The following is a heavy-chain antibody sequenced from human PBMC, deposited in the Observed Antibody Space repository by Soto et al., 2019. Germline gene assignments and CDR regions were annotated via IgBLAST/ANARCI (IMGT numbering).Heavy chain of an antibody. CDR3: ARDESYYDSSGYWCPFAGAFDI. CDR1: GFTFSDYY. J-gene: IGHJ3*02. Sequence: GGSLRLSCAASGFTFSDYYMSWIRQAPGKXLEWVSYISSSGSTIYYADSVKGRFTISRDNAKNSLYLQMNSLRAEDTAVYYCARDESYYDSSGYWCPFAGAFDIWGQGTMGTVSS. V-gene: IGHV3-11*01. D-gene: IGHD3-22*01. CDR2: ISSSGSTI.